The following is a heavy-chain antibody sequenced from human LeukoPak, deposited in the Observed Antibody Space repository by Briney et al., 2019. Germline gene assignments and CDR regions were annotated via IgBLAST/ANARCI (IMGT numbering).Heavy chain of an antibody. V-gene: IGHV4-34*01. CDR3: ARLRGGSSTTRYYYYMDV. CDR1: GGSFSGYY. Sequence: SETLSLTCAVYGGSFSGYYWSWIRQPPGKGLEWMGEINHSGSTNYNPSLKSRVTISVDTSKNQFSLKLSSVTAADTAVYYCARLRGGSSTTRYYYYMDVWGKRTTVTVSS. CDR2: INHSGST. J-gene: IGHJ6*03. D-gene: IGHD2-2*01.